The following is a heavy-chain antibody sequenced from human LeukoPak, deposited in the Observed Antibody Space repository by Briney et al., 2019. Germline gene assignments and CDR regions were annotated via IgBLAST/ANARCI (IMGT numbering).Heavy chain of an antibody. CDR2: IGRGGGST. CDR3: ARESDFWSGYYEDY. CDR1: GFTVSSYA. D-gene: IGHD3-3*01. Sequence: GGSLRLSCAASGFTVSSYAMSWVRQAPGKGLECVSDIGRGGGSTYYADSVKGRFTISRDNAKNSLYLQMNSLRAEDTAVYYCARESDFWSGYYEDYWGQGTLVTVSS. J-gene: IGHJ4*02. V-gene: IGHV3-23*01.